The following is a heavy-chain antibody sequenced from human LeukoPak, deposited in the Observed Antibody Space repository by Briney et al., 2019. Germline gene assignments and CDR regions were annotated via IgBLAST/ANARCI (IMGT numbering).Heavy chain of an antibody. V-gene: IGHV1-2*02. Sequence: ASVKVSCKASGYTFRDYYMHWVRQAPGQGLEWMAWGSGNSGATGYARKFQGRVTVTRDTSISTAYMELSSLRSDDTAVYYCVSFYSRPSYKLDYGGRGPLVTVSS. CDR2: GSGNSGAT. D-gene: IGHD5-24*01. CDR1: GYTFRDYY. J-gene: IGHJ4*02. CDR3: VSFYSRPSYKLDY.